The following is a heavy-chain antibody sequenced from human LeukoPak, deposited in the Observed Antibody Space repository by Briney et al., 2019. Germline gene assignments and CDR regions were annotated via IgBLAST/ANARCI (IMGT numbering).Heavy chain of an antibody. CDR1: GFTFSSYG. D-gene: IGHD3-22*01. V-gene: IGHV3-30*18. J-gene: IGHJ3*02. Sequence: GGSLRLSCAASGFTFSSYGMHWVRQAPGKGLEWVAVISYDGSNKYYADSVKGRFTISRDNSKNTLYLQMNSLRAEDTAVYYCAKSPFDSSGYRAPRAFDIWGQGTMVTVSS. CDR3: AKSPFDSSGYRAPRAFDI. CDR2: ISYDGSNK.